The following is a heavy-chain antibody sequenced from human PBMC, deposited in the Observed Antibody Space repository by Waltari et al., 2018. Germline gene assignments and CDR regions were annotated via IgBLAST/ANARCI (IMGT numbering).Heavy chain of an antibody. D-gene: IGHD1-26*01. V-gene: IGHV4-4*07. CDR3: TRGRGGGGSSNNWFDP. CDR2: IYTSGST. CDR1: GGSISSYY. J-gene: IGHJ5*02. Sequence: QVQLQESGPGLVKPSETLSLTCTVSGGSISSYYWIWLRQPAGKGLEWIGHIYTSGSTNYNPSLKSRVTMSVDTSKNQFSLKLNSVTAADTAIYYCTRGRGGGGSSNNWFDPWGQGTLVIVSS.